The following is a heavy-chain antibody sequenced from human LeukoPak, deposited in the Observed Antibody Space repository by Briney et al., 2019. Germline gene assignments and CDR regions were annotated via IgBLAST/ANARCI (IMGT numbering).Heavy chain of an antibody. D-gene: IGHD2-2*01. V-gene: IGHV3-7*01. Sequence: GGSLRLSCAATGFTFSSYWMSWVRQAPGKGREWVANIKQDGSEKYYVDSVKGRFTISRDNAKNSLYLQMNSLRAQDTAVYYCARVVGRVVPPAPDYWGQGTVVSVSS. J-gene: IGHJ4*02. CDR2: IKQDGSEK. CDR3: ARVVGRVVPPAPDY. CDR1: GFTFSSYW.